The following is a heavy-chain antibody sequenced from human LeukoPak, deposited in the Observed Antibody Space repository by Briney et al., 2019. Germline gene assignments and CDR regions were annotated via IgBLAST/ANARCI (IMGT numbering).Heavy chain of an antibody. Sequence: ASVTVSCKASRYTFTSYDINWVRQATGQGLEWMGWRNPNSGNTGYAQKFQGRVTMTRNTSISTAYMELSSLRSEDTAVYYCARGLAAAAHYYFDYWDQGTLVTVSS. V-gene: IGHV1-8*01. CDR3: ARGLAAAAHYYFDY. J-gene: IGHJ4*02. CDR1: RYTFTSYD. CDR2: RNPNSGNT. D-gene: IGHD6-13*01.